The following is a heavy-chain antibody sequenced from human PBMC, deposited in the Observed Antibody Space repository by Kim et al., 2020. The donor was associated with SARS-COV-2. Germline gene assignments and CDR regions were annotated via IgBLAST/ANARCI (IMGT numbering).Heavy chain of an antibody. D-gene: IGHD6-13*01. CDR2: ISYDGSNK. Sequence: GGSLRLSCAASGFTFSSYGMHWVRQAPGKGLEWVAVISYDGSNKYYADSVKGRFTISRDNSKNTLYLQMNSLRAEDTAVYYCAKVPYSSSWFLDYWGQGTLVTVSS. J-gene: IGHJ4*02. V-gene: IGHV3-30*18. CDR3: AKVPYSSSWFLDY. CDR1: GFTFSSYG.